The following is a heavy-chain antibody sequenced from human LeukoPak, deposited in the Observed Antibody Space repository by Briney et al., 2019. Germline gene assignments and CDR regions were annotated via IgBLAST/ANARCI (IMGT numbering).Heavy chain of an antibody. D-gene: IGHD4-11*01. J-gene: IGHJ4*02. CDR3: TTRLQHHFDY. CDR2: ISDGSRNT. CDR1: GITFSSYT. V-gene: IGHV3-23*01. Sequence: GGSLRLSCATYGITFSSYTLNWVRQTPGKGLQWVSTISDGSRNTHYADSVNGRFTISRDDFLNVVYVQMNSLTVEETAVYYYTTRLQHHFDYWGQGTQVTVSS.